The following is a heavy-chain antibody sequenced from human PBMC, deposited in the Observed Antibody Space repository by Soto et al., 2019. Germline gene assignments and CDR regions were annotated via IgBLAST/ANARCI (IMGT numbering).Heavy chain of an antibody. D-gene: IGHD1-26*01. CDR1: GNTFTYRY. Sequence: QMQLVQSGAEVKKTGSTVTVSCKALGNTFTYRYLHWVRQAPGQALEWMGWITPFSGDVHYAQKFQERVTITRDMSINTAYMRMSSLRSEDTAMYYCASGGAGSGPFTWELPDLWGQGTLVTVSS. CDR2: ITPFSGDV. J-gene: IGHJ5*02. CDR3: ASGGAGSGPFTWELPDL. V-gene: IGHV1-45*02.